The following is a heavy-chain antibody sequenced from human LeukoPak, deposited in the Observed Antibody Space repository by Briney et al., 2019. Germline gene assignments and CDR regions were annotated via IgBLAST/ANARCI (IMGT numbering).Heavy chain of an antibody. CDR1: GGSITDYY. Sequence: KTSETLSLTCTVSGGSITDYYWSWLRQPPGKGLQWFGFIYHTGSTRYNPSLRSRVTISVDTSKEQFSLELISVSAADTAVYYCARQPPYRYSSTWPPFYYYGMDVWGQGATVTVSS. CDR2: IYHTGST. V-gene: IGHV4-59*08. J-gene: IGHJ6*02. D-gene: IGHD4-11*01. CDR3: ARQPPYRYSSTWPPFYYYGMDV.